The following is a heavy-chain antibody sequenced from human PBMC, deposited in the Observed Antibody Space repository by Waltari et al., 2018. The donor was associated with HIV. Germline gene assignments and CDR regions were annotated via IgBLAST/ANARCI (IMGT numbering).Heavy chain of an antibody. Sequence: QVQLQESGPGLVTPSETLSLTCTVSGGSISSYYWRWIRPPAGKGLEWIGRIYTSGSTNYNPSLKSRVTMSVDTSKNQFSLKLSSVTAADTAVYYCARAYCSSTSCHHYFDYWGQGTLVTVSS. CDR2: IYTSGST. D-gene: IGHD2-2*01. V-gene: IGHV4-4*07. CDR3: ARAYCSSTSCHHYFDY. J-gene: IGHJ4*02. CDR1: GGSISSYY.